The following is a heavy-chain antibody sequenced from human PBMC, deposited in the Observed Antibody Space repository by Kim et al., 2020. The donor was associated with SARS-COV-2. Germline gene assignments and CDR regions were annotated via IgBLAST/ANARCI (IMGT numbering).Heavy chain of an antibody. CDR3: AGRRGAAGGADYYYYYG. CDR2: ISSSSSYI. CDR1: GFTFSSYS. V-gene: IGHV3-21*01. J-gene: IGHJ6*01. D-gene: IGHD6-13*01. Sequence: GGSLRLSCAASGFTFSSYSMNWVRQAPGKGLEWVSSISSSSSYIYSAASVKGRFTISRDNAKNSQQLLMNRLRAEDTAVYYSAGRRGAAGGADYYYYYG.